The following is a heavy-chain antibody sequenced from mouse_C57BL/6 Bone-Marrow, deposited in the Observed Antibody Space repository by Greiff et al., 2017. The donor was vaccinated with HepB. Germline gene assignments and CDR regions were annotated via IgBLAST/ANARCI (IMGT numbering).Heavy chain of an antibody. CDR1: GYAFSSSW. J-gene: IGHJ1*03. CDR2: IYPGDGDT. CDR3: ARAYGSSYDWYFDV. V-gene: IGHV1-82*01. Sequence: VQLQQPGPELVKPGASVKISCKASGYAFSSSWMNWVKQRPGKGLEWIGRIYPGDGDTNYNGKFKGKATLTADKSSSTAYMQLSSLTSEDSAVYFCARAYGSSYDWYFDVWGTGTTVTVSS. D-gene: IGHD1-1*01.